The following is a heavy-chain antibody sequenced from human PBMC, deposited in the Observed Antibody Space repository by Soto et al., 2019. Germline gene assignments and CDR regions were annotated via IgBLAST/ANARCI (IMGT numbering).Heavy chain of an antibody. V-gene: IGHV4-39*01. Sequence: QLQLQESGPGLVKPSETLSLTCTVSGGSISSSSYYWGWIRQPPGKGLEWIGSIYYSGSTYYNPSLKSRVTISVDTSKNQFSLKLSSVTAADTAVYYCARLVIVPDNYFDYWGQGTLVTVSS. CDR2: IYYSGST. CDR1: GGSISSSSYY. CDR3: ARLVIVPDNYFDY. J-gene: IGHJ4*02. D-gene: IGHD2-21*01.